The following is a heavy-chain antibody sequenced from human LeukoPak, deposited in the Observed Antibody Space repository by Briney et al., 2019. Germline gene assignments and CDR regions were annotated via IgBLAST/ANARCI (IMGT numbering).Heavy chain of an antibody. CDR2: IGTAGDT. CDR1: GLSFSRND. V-gene: IGHV3-13*01. Sequence: SGGSLRLSCAASGLSFSRNDMHWVRQRTGKGLEWVSGIGTAGDTNYAGSVKGRFTISRETGKNSLYLRMRSLRAEDTAVYYCAGRTSWYYGFDVWGQGTTVTVSS. D-gene: IGHD1-1*01. J-gene: IGHJ6*02. CDR3: AGRTSWYYGFDV.